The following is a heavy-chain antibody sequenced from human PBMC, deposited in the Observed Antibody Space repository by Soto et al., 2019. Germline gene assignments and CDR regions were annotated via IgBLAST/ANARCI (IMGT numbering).Heavy chain of an antibody. J-gene: IGHJ3*02. CDR1: GFTFSSYW. Sequence: GGSLRLSCAASGFTFSSYWMSWVRQAPGKGLEWVANIKQDGSEKYYVDSVKGRFTISRDNAKNSLYLQMNSLRAEDTAVYYCARDPPYYYAWGAFDIWGQGTMVTVSS. CDR2: IKQDGSEK. D-gene: IGHD3-10*01. CDR3: ARDPPYYYAWGAFDI. V-gene: IGHV3-7*05.